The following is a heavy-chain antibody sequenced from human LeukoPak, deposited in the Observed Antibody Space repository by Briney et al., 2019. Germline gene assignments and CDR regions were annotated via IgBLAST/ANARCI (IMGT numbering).Heavy chain of an antibody. D-gene: IGHD6-19*01. Sequence: ASVKVSCKASGGTFISYAISWVRQAPGQGLEWMGGIIPIFGTANYAQKFQGRVTITADESTSTAYMELRSLRSDDTAVYYCARGYNSGWADYWGQGTLVTVSS. CDR1: GGTFISYA. J-gene: IGHJ4*02. CDR3: ARGYNSGWADY. CDR2: IIPIFGTA. V-gene: IGHV1-69*13.